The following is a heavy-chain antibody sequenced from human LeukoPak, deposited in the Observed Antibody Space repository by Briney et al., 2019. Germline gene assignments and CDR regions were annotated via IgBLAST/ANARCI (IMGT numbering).Heavy chain of an antibody. V-gene: IGHV4-39*07. CDR3: ARARGATSYFFDY. CDR2: IYYSGST. J-gene: IGHJ4*02. D-gene: IGHD1-26*01. CDR1: GGSISSSSYY. Sequence: SETLSLTCTVSGGSISSSSYYWGWIRQPPGKGLEWIGSIYYSGSTYYNPSLKSRVTISVDTSKNQFSLKLSFVTAADTAVYYCARARGATSYFFDYWGQGTLVTVSS.